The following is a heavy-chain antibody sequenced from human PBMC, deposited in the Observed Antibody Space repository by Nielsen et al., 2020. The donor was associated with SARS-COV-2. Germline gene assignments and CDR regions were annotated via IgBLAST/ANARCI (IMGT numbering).Heavy chain of an antibody. D-gene: IGHD6-19*01. Sequence: ADSVKGRFTISRDNAENSLSLQMNSLRAEDTDVYYCARESVTGTDAFDIWGQGTVVTVSS. V-gene: IGHV3-48*03. CDR3: ARESVTGTDAFDI. J-gene: IGHJ3*02.